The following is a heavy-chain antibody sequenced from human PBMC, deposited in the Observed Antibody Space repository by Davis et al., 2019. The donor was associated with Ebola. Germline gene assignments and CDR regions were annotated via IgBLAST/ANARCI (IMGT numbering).Heavy chain of an antibody. CDR1: GFTFSSYW. Sequence: GESLKISCVASGFTFSSYWMSWVRQAPGKGLEWVSAISGSGGSTYYADSVKGRFTISRDNSKNTLYLQMNSLRAEDTAVYYCANLDYGDNSGFDYWGQGTLVTVSS. D-gene: IGHD4-23*01. J-gene: IGHJ4*02. V-gene: IGHV3-23*01. CDR2: ISGSGGST. CDR3: ANLDYGDNSGFDY.